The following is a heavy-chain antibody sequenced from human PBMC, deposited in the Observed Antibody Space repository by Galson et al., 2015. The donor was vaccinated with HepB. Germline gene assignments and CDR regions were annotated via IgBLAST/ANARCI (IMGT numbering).Heavy chain of an antibody. D-gene: IGHD1-26*01. CDR1: GFTFSSYG. V-gene: IGHV3-33*01. CDR2: IWYDGSNK. CDR3: AREKTVGAFVGKDY. Sequence: SLRLSCAASGFTFSSYGMHWVRQAPGKGLEWVAAIWYDGSNKYYADSVKGRFIISRDNSKRMVYLQMNSLRVEDTAVYYCAREKTVGAFVGKDYWGQGTLVTVSS. J-gene: IGHJ4*02.